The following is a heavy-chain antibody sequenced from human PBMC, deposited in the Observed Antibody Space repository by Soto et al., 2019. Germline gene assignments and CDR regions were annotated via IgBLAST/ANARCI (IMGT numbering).Heavy chain of an antibody. CDR2: IYPGDSDT. CDR1: GYSFTSYW. Sequence: GESLKISCKGSGYSFTSYWIGWVRQMPGKGLEWMGIIYPGDSDTRYSPSFQGQVTISADKSISTAYLQWSSLKASDTVMFYFARQTTYSSSPLGYFGYWGQGTLVTVSS. D-gene: IGHD6-6*01. V-gene: IGHV5-51*01. J-gene: IGHJ4*02. CDR3: ARQTTYSSSPLGYFGY.